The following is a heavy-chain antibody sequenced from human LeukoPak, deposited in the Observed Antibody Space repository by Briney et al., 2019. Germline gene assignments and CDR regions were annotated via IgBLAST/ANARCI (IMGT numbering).Heavy chain of an antibody. CDR2: IWYDGSNK. V-gene: IGHV3-33*01. CDR3: ARDTNDACDI. D-gene: IGHD2-2*01. J-gene: IGHJ3*02. CDR1: GFTFSSDG. Sequence: PGGSLRLSCAASGFTFSSDGMHWVRQAPDKGLEWVAVIWYDGSNKYYADSVKGRFTISRDNSKNTLYLQMNSLRAEDTAVYYCARDTNDACDIWGQGTMVTVSS.